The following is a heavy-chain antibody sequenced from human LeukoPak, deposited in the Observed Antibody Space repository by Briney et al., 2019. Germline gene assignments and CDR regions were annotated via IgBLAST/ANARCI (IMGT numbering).Heavy chain of an antibody. J-gene: IGHJ4*02. Sequence: AGSLILSCAASGFTFSYFYMSWIRQAPGQGLECISSVNSRGGTISYADSVNGCFSIFSDKAKDSLCLQMHSLRAEETVVYYCARDTGSGWYDYFYYWGKGTLVRVST. CDR1: GFTFSYFY. V-gene: IGHV3-11*01. D-gene: IGHD6-19*01. CDR2: VNSRGGTI. CDR3: ARDTGSGWYDYFYY.